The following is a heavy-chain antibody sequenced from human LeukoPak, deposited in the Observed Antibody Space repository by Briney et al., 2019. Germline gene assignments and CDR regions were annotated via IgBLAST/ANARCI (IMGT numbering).Heavy chain of an antibody. D-gene: IGHD1-26*01. J-gene: IGHJ4*02. Sequence: SETLSLTCAVYGGSFSGYYWSWIRQPPGKGLEWIGEINHSGSTNYNPSLKSRVTISVDTSKNQFSLKLSSVTAADTAVYYCARASDSGSYHFDYWGQGTLVTVSS. CDR3: ARASDSGSYHFDY. V-gene: IGHV4-34*09. CDR2: INHSGST. CDR1: GGSFSGYY.